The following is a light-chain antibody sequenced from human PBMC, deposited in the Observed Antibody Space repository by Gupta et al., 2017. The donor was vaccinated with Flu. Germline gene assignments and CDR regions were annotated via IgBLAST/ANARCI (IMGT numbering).Light chain of an antibody. Sequence: GQTATITCGGDNIVRKRVHCYHQKPGLAPVLVVKDDYGRPSGIPQRFSGSSSENTATLSIISVEAGDEADYFCQLSDGSSAHDVFGAGTKLSVL. CDR1: NIVRKR. CDR3: QLSDGSSAHDV. CDR2: DDY. V-gene: IGLV3-21*02. J-gene: IGLJ1*01.